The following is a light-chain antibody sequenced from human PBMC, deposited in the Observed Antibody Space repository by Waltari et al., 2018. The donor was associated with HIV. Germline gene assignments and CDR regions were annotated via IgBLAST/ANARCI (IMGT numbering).Light chain of an antibody. J-gene: IGLJ2*01. V-gene: IGLV1-44*01. CDR2: SNY. CDR1: SSNIGSNT. Sequence: QSVLTQPPSASGTPGQRVPISCSGSSSNIGSNTVNWYQQLPGTAPKLLIYSNYQRPSGVPDRFSGSKSGTSASLAISGLHSEDEADYYCAAWDDSLNGVVFGGGTKLTVL. CDR3: AAWDDSLNGVV.